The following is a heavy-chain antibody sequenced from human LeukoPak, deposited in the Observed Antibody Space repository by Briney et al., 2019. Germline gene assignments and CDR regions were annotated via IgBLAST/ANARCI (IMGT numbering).Heavy chain of an antibody. J-gene: IGHJ4*02. V-gene: IGHV3-48*03. D-gene: IGHD4-23*01. CDR1: GFTFSSYE. CDR2: ISSSGSTI. Sequence: GGSLRLSCAASGFTFSSYEMNWVRQAPGKGLEWVSYISSSGSTIYYADSVKGRFTISRDNAKNSLYLQMNSRRAEDTAVYYCARVPMAAIPYGGRWRAAHYWGQGTLVTVSS. CDR3: ARVPMAAIPYGGRWRAAHY.